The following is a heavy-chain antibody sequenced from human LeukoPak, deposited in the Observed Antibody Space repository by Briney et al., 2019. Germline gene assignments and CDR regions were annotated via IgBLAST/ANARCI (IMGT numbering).Heavy chain of an antibody. CDR1: GFTFSSSA. CDR3: ARDLFTGYYFDY. Sequence: GGSLRLSCAASGFTFSSSAMSWVRQAPGKGLEWVSAISNNGGYTYYADSVQGRFTISRDNSKSTLCLQMNSLRAEDTAVYYCARDLFTGYYFDYWGQGTLVTVSS. J-gene: IGHJ4*02. CDR2: ISNNGGYT. D-gene: IGHD3/OR15-3a*01. V-gene: IGHV3-23*01.